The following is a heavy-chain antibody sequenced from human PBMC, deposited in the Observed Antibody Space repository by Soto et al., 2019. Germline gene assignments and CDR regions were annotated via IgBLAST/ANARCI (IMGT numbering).Heavy chain of an antibody. CDR1: GGSISGYY. CDR2: IYASGNT. CDR3: ARVGRTRATVTTDAFDV. Sequence: QVQLQESGPGLVKPSETLSLTCTVSGGSISGYYWSWIRQPAGKRLEWIGRIYASGNTNKNPSLNSRVTMSVDTSKNQFSLRMNSVTAADTAVYYCARVGRTRATVTTDAFDVWGQGTKVTVSS. D-gene: IGHD4-17*01. V-gene: IGHV4-4*07. J-gene: IGHJ3*01.